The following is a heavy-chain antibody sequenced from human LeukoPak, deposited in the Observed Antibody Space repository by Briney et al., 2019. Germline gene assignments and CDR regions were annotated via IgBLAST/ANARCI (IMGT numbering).Heavy chain of an antibody. CDR3: AKDICGGDCYPHGGY. D-gene: IGHD2-21*01. CDR1: GFTFSSYG. V-gene: IGHV3-30*02. Sequence: GGSLRLSCAASGFTFSSYGMHWVRQAPGKGLGWVAFIRYDGSNKYYADSVKGRFTISRDNSKNTLYLQMNSLRAEDTAIYYCAKDICGGDCYPHGGYWGQGTLVIVSS. CDR2: IRYDGSNK. J-gene: IGHJ4*02.